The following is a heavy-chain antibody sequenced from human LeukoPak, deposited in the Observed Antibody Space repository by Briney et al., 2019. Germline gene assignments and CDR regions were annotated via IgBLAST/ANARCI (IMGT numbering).Heavy chain of an antibody. CDR1: GYTFTGYY. V-gene: IGHV1-2*02. D-gene: IGHD3-22*01. Sequence: ASVKVSCKASGYTFTGYYMHWVRQAPGQGLEWMGWINPNSGGTNYAQKFQGRVTMTRDTSISTAYMELSRLRSEDTAVYYCARDPAIYYESDYYFDYWGQGTLVTVSS. J-gene: IGHJ4*02. CDR3: ARDPAIYYESDYYFDY. CDR2: INPNSGGT.